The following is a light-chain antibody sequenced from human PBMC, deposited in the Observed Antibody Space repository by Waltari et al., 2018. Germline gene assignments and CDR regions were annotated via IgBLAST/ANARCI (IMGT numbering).Light chain of an antibody. CDR2: AAS. CDR3: QKYNNALFA. Sequence: DIQMTQSPSSLSASVGDRVTITCRASQGISNYLAWYQQQPGKVPKLLIYAASTLQSVVHSRFSGGGSGTDFTLTSSSLQPEDVATYYCQKYNNALFAFGPGTKVDIK. V-gene: IGKV1-27*01. J-gene: IGKJ3*01. CDR1: QGISNY.